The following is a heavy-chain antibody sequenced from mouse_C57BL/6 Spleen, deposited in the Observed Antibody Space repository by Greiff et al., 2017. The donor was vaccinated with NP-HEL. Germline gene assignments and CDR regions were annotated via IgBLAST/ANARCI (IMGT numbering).Heavy chain of an antibody. CDR2: IDPSDSYT. D-gene: IGHD4-1*01. Sequence: QVQLQQPGAELVKPGASVKLSCKASGYTFTSYWMQWVKQRPGQGLEWIGEIDPSDSYTNYNQKFKGKATLTVDTSSSTAYMQLSSLTSEDSAVYYCALTGTGGYCDVWGTGTTVTVSS. CDR1: GYTFTSYW. V-gene: IGHV1-50*01. J-gene: IGHJ1*03. CDR3: ALTGTGGYCDV.